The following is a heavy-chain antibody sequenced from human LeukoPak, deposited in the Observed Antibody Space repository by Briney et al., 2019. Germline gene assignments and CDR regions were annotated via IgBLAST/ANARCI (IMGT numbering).Heavy chain of an antibody. D-gene: IGHD3-10*01. CDR1: GYTFTSYG. J-gene: IGHJ4*02. Sequence: ASVKVSCKASGYTFTSYGISWVRQAPGQGLEWMGWISAYNGNTNYAQKLQGRVTMTTDTSTSTAYMELRSLRSDDTAVYYCARAPGDDFTEEAAPDYWGQGTLVTVSS. V-gene: IGHV1-18*01. CDR3: ARAPGDDFTEEAAPDY. CDR2: ISAYNGNT.